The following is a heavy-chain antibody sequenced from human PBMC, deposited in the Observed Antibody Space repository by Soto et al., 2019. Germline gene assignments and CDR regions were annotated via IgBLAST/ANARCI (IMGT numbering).Heavy chain of an antibody. CDR2: IDASGGTT. Sequence: EGQLLESGGRLVQPGESLRLSCAASGFTFSIYAMSWARQAPGKGLEWFSVIDASGGTTYTDSVKGRFTISRDNSKNTLYLQMNSLRVEDTAVYYCVRERQLGVWGQGTTVTVSS. V-gene: IGHV3-23*01. CDR3: VRERQLGV. CDR1: GFTFSIYA. D-gene: IGHD6-6*01. J-gene: IGHJ6*02.